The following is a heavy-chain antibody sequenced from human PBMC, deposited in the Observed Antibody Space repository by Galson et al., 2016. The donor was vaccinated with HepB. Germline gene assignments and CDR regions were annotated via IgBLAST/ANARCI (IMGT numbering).Heavy chain of an antibody. V-gene: IGHV3-48*02. CDR2: ITSSFTM. D-gene: IGHD6-19*01. CDR1: GVTFSTST. CDR3: ARDGSGWSIDY. Sequence: SLRLSCAASGVTFSTSTMNWVRLAPGKGLDWLSNITSSFTMYYVDSVKGRFTISRDNAKNSLHLQMNSLRDEDTVVYYCARDGSGWSIDYWGQGTLVTVSS. J-gene: IGHJ4*02.